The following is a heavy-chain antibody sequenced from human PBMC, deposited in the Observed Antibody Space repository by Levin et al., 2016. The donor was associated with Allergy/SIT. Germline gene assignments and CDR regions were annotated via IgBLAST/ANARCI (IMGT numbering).Heavy chain of an antibody. CDR3: ARDGLGYCSGGSCYNWFDP. J-gene: IGHJ5*02. Sequence: GSLRLSCAVSGYSISSGYYWGWIRQPPGKGLEWIGSIYHSGSTYYNPSLKSRVTISVDTSKNQFSLKLSSVTAADTAVYYCARDGLGYCSGGSCYNWFDPWGQGTLVTVSS. V-gene: IGHV4-38-2*02. CDR1: GYSISSGYY. D-gene: IGHD2-15*01. CDR2: IYHSGST.